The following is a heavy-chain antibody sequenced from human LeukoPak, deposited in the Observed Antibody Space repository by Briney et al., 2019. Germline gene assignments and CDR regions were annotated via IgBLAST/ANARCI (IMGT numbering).Heavy chain of an antibody. CDR2: IYHNGNT. Sequence: PSETLSLTCTVSGGSITDYYWNWIRQPPGKGLEWIGYIYHNGNTNYNPSLKSRVTISVDTSENQFSLKLNSVTAADTAVYYCARQGGVATTLDYWGQGTLVTVSS. CDR3: ARQGGVATTLDY. J-gene: IGHJ4*02. V-gene: IGHV4-59*08. CDR1: GGSITDYY. D-gene: IGHD5-12*01.